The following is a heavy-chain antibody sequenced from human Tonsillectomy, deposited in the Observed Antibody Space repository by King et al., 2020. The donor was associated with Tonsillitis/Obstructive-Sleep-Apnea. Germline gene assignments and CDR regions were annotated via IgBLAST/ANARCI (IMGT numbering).Heavy chain of an antibody. J-gene: IGHJ4*02. CDR1: GDSVSSNSAA. CDR2: TYYRSKWYY. V-gene: IGHV6-1*01. CDR3: TSGWALNY. D-gene: IGHD6-19*01. Sequence: VQLPQSGPGLVKPSQTLSLICAISGDSVSSNSAAWNWIRQSPSRGLEWLGRTYYRSKWYYDYALSVESRITINPDTSKNQFSLQLNSVTPDATAVYYCTSGWALNYWGQGTLVTVSS.